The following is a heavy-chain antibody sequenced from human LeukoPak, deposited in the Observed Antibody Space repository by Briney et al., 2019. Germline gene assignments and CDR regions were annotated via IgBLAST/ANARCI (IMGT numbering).Heavy chain of an antibody. CDR1: GYTFTDYY. V-gene: IGHV1-69-2*01. CDR2: VDPEDGET. Sequence: ASVKISCKVSGYTFTDYYMHWVQQAPGKGLEWMGLVDPEDGETIYAEKFQGRVTITADTSTDTAYMELSGLRSEDTAVYYCATGASSGYPTTGVTAEYFQHWGQGTLVTVSS. J-gene: IGHJ1*01. D-gene: IGHD3-22*01. CDR3: ATGASSGYPTTGVTAEYFQH.